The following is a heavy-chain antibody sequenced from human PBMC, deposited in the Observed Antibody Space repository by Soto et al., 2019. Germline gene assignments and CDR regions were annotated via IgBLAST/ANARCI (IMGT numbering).Heavy chain of an antibody. CDR2: ISWNSGSI. J-gene: IGHJ6*02. Sequence: EVQLVESGGGLVQPGRSLRLSCAASGFTFDDYAMHWVRQAPGKGLEWVSGISWNSGSIGYADSVKGRFTISRDNAKNSLYLQMNSLRAEDTALYYCAKAGIAAAGSYYYYGMDVWGQGTTVTVSS. CDR3: AKAGIAAAGSYYYYGMDV. V-gene: IGHV3-9*01. CDR1: GFTFDDYA. D-gene: IGHD6-13*01.